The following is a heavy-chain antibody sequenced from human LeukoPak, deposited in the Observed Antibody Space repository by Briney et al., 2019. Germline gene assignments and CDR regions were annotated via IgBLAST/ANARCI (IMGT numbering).Heavy chain of an antibody. J-gene: IGHJ4*02. Sequence: GGSLRLSCAASGFTFSSYGMSWVRQALGKGLEWVSHIGVGGDTDFADSVKGRFTISRDNSKKTLYLQMNSLTADDTALYYCAKDLHDSWAVDYWGPGILVTVSS. CDR1: GFTFSSYG. D-gene: IGHD3-3*01. V-gene: IGHV3-23*01. CDR2: IGVGGDT. CDR3: AKDLHDSWAVDY.